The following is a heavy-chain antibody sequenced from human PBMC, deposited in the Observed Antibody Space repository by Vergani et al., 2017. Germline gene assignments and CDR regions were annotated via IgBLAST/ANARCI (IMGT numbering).Heavy chain of an antibody. V-gene: IGHV4-31*03. Sequence: QVQLQQWGAGLLKPSQTLSLTCTVSGGSISSGGYYWSWIRQHPGKGLEWIGYIYYSGSTYYNPSLKSRVTISVDTSKNQFSLKLSSVTAADTAVYYCARGELPNNLAPGYWGQGTLVTVSS. CDR2: IYYSGST. D-gene: IGHD1/OR15-1a*01. CDR3: ARGELPNNLAPGY. J-gene: IGHJ4*02. CDR1: GGSISSGGYY.